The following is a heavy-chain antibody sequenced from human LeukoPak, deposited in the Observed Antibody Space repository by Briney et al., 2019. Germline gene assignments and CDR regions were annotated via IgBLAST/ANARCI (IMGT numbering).Heavy chain of an antibody. CDR1: GGSFSGYY. CDR2: INHSGST. D-gene: IGHD6-19*01. Sequence: SETLSLTCAVYGGSFSGYYWSWIRQPPGKGLEWIGEINHSGSTNYNPSLKSRVTISVDTSKNQFSLKLSSVTAADTAVYYCARERESYSSGWYFDYWGQGTLVTVSS. J-gene: IGHJ4*02. V-gene: IGHV4-34*01. CDR3: ARERESYSSGWYFDY.